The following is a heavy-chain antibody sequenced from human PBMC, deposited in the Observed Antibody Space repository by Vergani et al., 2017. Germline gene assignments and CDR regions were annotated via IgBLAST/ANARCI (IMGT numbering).Heavy chain of an antibody. Sequence: QVQLVESGGGLVKPGGSLRLSCAASGFTFSDYYMSWIRQAPGKGLEWVSYSSSSGSTIYYADSVKGRFTTSRDNAKNSLYLQMNSLRAEDTAVYYCARKHISNYYDSXGYYYMGYYYGMDVWGQGTTVTVSS. CDR2: SSSSGSTI. V-gene: IGHV3-11*01. CDR1: GFTFSDYY. D-gene: IGHD3-22*01. CDR3: ARKHISNYYDSXGYYYMGYYYGMDV. J-gene: IGHJ6*02.